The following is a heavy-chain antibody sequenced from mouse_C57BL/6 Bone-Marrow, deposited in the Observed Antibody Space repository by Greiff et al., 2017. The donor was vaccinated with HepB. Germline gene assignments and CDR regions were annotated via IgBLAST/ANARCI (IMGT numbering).Heavy chain of an antibody. CDR3: ARDGGGSSYGDYAMDY. J-gene: IGHJ4*01. CDR1: GYTFTDYY. CDR2: INPYNGGT. D-gene: IGHD1-1*01. V-gene: IGHV1-19*01. Sequence: VHVKQSGPVLVKPGASVKMSCKASGYTFTDYYMNWVKQSHGKSLEWIGVINPYNGGTSYNQKFKGKATLTVDKSSSTAYMELNSLTSEDSAVYYCARDGGGSSYGDYAMDYWGQGTSVTVSS.